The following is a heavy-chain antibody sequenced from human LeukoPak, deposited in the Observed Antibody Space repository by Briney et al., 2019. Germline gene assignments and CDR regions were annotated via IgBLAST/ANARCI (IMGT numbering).Heavy chain of an antibody. CDR1: GFTFSSYW. Sequence: GGSLRLSCAASGFTFSSYWMSWVRQAPGKGLEWVANIKQDGSEKYYVDSVKGRFTISRDNAKNSPYLQMNSLRAEDTAVYYCARVEYYDSSGYTYWGQGTLVTVSS. D-gene: IGHD3-22*01. CDR2: IKQDGSEK. CDR3: ARVEYYDSSGYTY. V-gene: IGHV3-7*01. J-gene: IGHJ4*02.